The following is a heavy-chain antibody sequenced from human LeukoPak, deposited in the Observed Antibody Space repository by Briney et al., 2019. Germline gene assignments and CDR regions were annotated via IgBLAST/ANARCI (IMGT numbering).Heavy chain of an antibody. CDR2: IYSGGST. J-gene: IGHJ3*02. CDR1: GFTFSSYE. Sequence: PGGSLRLSCAASGFTFSSYEMNWVRQAPGKGLEWVSVIYSGGSTYYADSVKGRFTISRDNSKNTLYLQMNSLRAEDTAVYYCAGTYYYDKGAFDIWGQGTMVTVPS. D-gene: IGHD3-22*01. CDR3: AGTYYYDKGAFDI. V-gene: IGHV3-53*01.